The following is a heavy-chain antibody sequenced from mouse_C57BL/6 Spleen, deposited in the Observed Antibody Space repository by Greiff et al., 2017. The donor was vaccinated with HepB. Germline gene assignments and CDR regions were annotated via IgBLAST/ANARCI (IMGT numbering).Heavy chain of an antibody. Sequence: QVQLQQSGAELVRPGASVTLSCKASGYTFTDYEMHWVKQTPVQGLEWIGAIDPETGGTAYNQKFKGKAILTADKSSSTAYMELRSLTSEDSAVYYCTRSEGDYYGSSYDWYFDVWGTGTTVTVSS. D-gene: IGHD1-1*01. CDR2: IDPETGGT. CDR1: GYTFTDYE. CDR3: TRSEGDYYGSSYDWYFDV. V-gene: IGHV1-15*01. J-gene: IGHJ1*03.